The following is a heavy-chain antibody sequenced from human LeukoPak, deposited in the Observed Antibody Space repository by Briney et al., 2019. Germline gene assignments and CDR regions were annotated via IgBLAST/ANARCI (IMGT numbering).Heavy chain of an antibody. V-gene: IGHV1-18*01. CDR1: GYTFTSYG. J-gene: IGHJ5*02. CDR3: ARLLAAAGQGNWFDP. CDR2: ISAYNGNT. D-gene: IGHD6-13*01. Sequence: ASVKVSCKASGYTFTSYGISWVRQAPGQGLEWMGWISAYNGNTNYAQKLQGRVTMTTDTSTSTAYMELRSLRSDDTAVYYCARLLAAAGQGNWFDPWGQGTLVTVSS.